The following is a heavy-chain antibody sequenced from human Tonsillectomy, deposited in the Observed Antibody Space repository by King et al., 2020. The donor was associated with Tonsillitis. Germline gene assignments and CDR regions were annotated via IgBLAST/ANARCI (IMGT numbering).Heavy chain of an antibody. D-gene: IGHD3-22*01. CDR2: INHSGST. CDR1: GGSFSGYY. Sequence: VQLQQWGAGLLKPSETLSLTCAVYGGSFSGYYWSWIRQPPGKGLEWIGEINHSGSTNYNPSLKSRVTISVDTSKNQFTLKLSSVTAADTAVYYCASPTTYYYDSSGYDAFDIWGQGTMVTVSS. CDR3: ASPTTYYYDSSGYDAFDI. J-gene: IGHJ3*02. V-gene: IGHV4-34*01.